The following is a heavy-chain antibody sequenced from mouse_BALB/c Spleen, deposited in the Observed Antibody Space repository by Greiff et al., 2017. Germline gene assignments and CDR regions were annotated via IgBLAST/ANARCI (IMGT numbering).Heavy chain of an antibody. CDR3: ARRDYGYDGTAWFAY. D-gene: IGHD2-2*01. CDR2: ILPGSGST. CDR1: GYTFSSYW. J-gene: IGHJ3*01. V-gene: IGHV1-9*01. Sequence: QVQLKESGAELMKPGASVKISCKATGYTFSSYWIEWVKQRPGHGLEWIGEILPGSGSTNYNEKFKGKATFTADTSSNTAYMQLSSLTSEDSAVYYCARRDYGYDGTAWFAYWGQGTLVTVSA.